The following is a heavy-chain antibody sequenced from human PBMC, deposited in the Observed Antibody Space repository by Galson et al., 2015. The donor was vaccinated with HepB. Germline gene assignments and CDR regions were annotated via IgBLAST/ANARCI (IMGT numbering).Heavy chain of an antibody. D-gene: IGHD3-10*01. CDR3: VRGIGEGY. V-gene: IGHV3-21*01. CDR2: ISAGSSYI. Sequence: SLRLSCAASGFTFSSFSMNWVRQAPGKGLEWVPSISAGSSYISYADSLKGRFTISRDNAKNSLYLQMNSLRGEDTAVYFCVRGIGEGYWGQGTLVTVSS. CDR1: GFTFSSFS. J-gene: IGHJ4*02.